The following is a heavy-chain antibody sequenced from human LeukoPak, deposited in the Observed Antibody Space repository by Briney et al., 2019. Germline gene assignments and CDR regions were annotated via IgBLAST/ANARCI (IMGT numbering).Heavy chain of an antibody. D-gene: IGHD6-6*01. CDR1: GFTFSSYG. CDR2: IWYDGSNK. V-gene: IGHV3-33*01. CDR3: ARVLAARPFDY. Sequence: GRSLRLSCAASGFTFSSYGMHWVRQAPGKGLEWVAVIWYDGSNKYYADSVKGRFTISRDNSKNTLYLQMNSLRVEDTAVYYCARVLAARPFDYWGQGTLVTVSS. J-gene: IGHJ4*02.